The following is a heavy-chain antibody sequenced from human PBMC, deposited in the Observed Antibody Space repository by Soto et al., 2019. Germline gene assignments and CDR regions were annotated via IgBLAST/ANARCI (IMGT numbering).Heavy chain of an antibody. Sequence: EVQLVESGGGLVQPGGSLRLSCAASGFTFSSYWMSWVRQAPGKGLEWVASIKENGSEKDYVDSVKGRFTISSDNAKHSLYLQMNSLRAEDTAMYYCARSLGYASYWGQGTLVTVSS. CDR3: ARSLGYASY. D-gene: IGHD2-15*01. CDR2: IKENGSEK. V-gene: IGHV3-7*01. CDR1: GFTFSSYW. J-gene: IGHJ4*02.